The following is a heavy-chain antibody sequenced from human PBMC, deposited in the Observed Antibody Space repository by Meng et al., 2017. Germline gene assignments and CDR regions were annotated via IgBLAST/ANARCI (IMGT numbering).Heavy chain of an antibody. CDR2: IYYSGST. CDR3: ARDSPGTAEEQWLVPLDD. D-gene: IGHD6-19*01. Sequence: SETLSLTFTVSGGSISSSSYYWGWIRQPPGKGLEWIGSIYYSGSTYYNPSLKSRVTISVDTSKNQFSLKLSSVTAADTAVYYCARDSPGTAEEQWLVPLDDGGQGTLVTVSS. CDR1: GGSISSSSYY. J-gene: IGHJ4*02. V-gene: IGHV4-39*07.